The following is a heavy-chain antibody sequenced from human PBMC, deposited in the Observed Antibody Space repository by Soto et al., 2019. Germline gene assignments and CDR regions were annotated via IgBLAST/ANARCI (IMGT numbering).Heavy chain of an antibody. D-gene: IGHD3-3*01. CDR1: GTTITISSFD. V-gene: IGHV4-39*01. CDR3: ARRADFWSGYFDF. CDR2: MYYSGST. Sequence: PSEPLSLTYIFSGTTITISSFDWCWIRQPPGKGLEWIGSMYYSGSTNYNPSLKSRVTISVDASMNQFSLRLSSVTAADTAVYYCARRADFWSGYFDFWGQGTLVTVS. J-gene: IGHJ4*02.